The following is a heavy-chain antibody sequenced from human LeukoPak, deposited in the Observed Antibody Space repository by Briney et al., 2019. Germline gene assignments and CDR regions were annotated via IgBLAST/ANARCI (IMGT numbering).Heavy chain of an antibody. CDR1: GGSFSGYY. D-gene: IGHD6-19*01. V-gene: IGHV4-34*01. CDR3: ARGRVSWDSSGWDGGLKRNWFDP. Sequence: PSETLSLTCAVYGGSFSGYYWSWIRQPPGKGLEWIGEINHSGSTYYNPSLKSRVTISVDTSKNQFSLKLSSVTAADTAVYYCARGRVSWDSSGWDGGLKRNWFDPWGQGTLVTVSS. J-gene: IGHJ5*02. CDR2: INHSGST.